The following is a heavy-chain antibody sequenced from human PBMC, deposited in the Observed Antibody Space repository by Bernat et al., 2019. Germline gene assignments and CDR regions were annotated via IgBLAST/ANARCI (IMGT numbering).Heavy chain of an antibody. Sequence: EVQLVESGGGLVQPGGSLRLSCAASGFTFSSYWMSWVRQAPGKGLEWVANIKQDGSEKYYVDSVKGRFTISRDNAKNSLYLQMNSLRAEDTAVYYCARDGVGALNPNDAFDIWGQGTMVTVSS. V-gene: IGHV3-7*04. D-gene: IGHD1-26*01. CDR2: IKQDGSEK. CDR3: ARDGVGALNPNDAFDI. CDR1: GFTFSSYW. J-gene: IGHJ3*02.